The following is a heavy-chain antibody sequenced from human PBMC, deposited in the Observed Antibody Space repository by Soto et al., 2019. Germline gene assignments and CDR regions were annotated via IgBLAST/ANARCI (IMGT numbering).Heavy chain of an antibody. D-gene: IGHD2-15*01. CDR2: INPNSGGT. J-gene: IGHJ6*02. CDR1: GYTFTGYY. Sequence: ASVKVSCKASGYTFTGYYMHWVRQAPGQGLEWMGWINPNSGGTNYAQKFQGRVTMTRDTSISTAYMELSRLRSDDTAVYYCARTGMVVAATYYYYYGMDVWGQGTTVTVSS. V-gene: IGHV1-2*02. CDR3: ARTGMVVAATYYYYYGMDV.